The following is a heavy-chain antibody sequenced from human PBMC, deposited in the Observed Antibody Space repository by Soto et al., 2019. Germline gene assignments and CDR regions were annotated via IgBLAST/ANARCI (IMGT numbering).Heavy chain of an antibody. CDR1: GFTISNFW. Sequence: PGGSLRLSCATSGFTISNFWMHWVRQVPGRGLVWVSGINGDGSATFYADSVRGRFTISRGNARTTVYLQMNSLRDEDTAVYYCSTVFDFWGQGLLVTVSS. V-gene: IGHV3-74*01. CDR3: STVFDF. J-gene: IGHJ4*02. CDR2: INGDGSAT.